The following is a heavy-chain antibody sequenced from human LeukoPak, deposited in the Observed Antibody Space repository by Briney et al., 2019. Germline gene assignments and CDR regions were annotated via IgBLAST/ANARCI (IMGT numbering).Heavy chain of an antibody. Sequence: SVKVSCMASGYSLTAHYMHLGRQAPGQGLEGRGWINPDSGGTTYAQNFKGRVTMSTDTSINTAYMELSSLRSDDTAVYYCAPDTYYFDYWGKGTLVTVSS. J-gene: IGHJ4*02. V-gene: IGHV1-2*02. CDR2: INPDSGGT. CDR3: APDTYYFDY. CDR1: GYSLTAHY. D-gene: IGHD1-14*01.